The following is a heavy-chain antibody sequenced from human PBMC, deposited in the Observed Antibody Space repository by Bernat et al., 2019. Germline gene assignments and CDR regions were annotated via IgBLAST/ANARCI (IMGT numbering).Heavy chain of an antibody. J-gene: IGHJ4*02. CDR1: GFTVTSNF. CDR2: ISSGGTT. Sequence: DVQLVESGGGLVRPGGSLRLSCAAPGFTVTSNFMYWVRQAPGKGLEWVSLISSGGTTHYADSVKGRFTISKDNSRNTLYLQMSTLRAEDTAVYYCARKYTYGFDWGQGTLVTVSS. V-gene: IGHV3-66*01. D-gene: IGHD5-18*01. CDR3: ARKYTYGFD.